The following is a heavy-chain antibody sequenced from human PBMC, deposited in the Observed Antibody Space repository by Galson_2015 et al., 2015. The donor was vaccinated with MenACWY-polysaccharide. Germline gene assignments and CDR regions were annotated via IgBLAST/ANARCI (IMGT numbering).Heavy chain of an antibody. Sequence: SLRLSCAASGFTFDDYAMHWVRQAPGKGLEWVSGISWNSGSIGYADSVKGRFTISRDNAKNSLYLQMNSLRAEDTALYYCAKEHSPRTYGDYNDYWGQGTLVTVSS. V-gene: IGHV3-9*01. CDR1: GFTFDDYA. CDR3: AKEHSPRTYGDYNDY. D-gene: IGHD4-17*01. J-gene: IGHJ4*02. CDR2: ISWNSGSI.